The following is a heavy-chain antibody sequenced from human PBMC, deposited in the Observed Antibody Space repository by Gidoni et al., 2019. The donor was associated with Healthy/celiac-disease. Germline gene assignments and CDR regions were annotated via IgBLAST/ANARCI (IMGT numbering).Heavy chain of an antibody. CDR2: ISYDGSNK. Sequence: QVQLVESGGGVVQPGRSLRLSCAASGFTFSSYAMHWVRQAPGKGLEWVAVISYDGSNKYYADSVKGRFTISRDNSKNTLYLQMNSLRAEDTAVYYCAREWEHQGFDYWGQGTLVTVSS. D-gene: IGHD1-26*01. V-gene: IGHV3-30*04. CDR1: GFTFSSYA. CDR3: AREWEHQGFDY. J-gene: IGHJ4*02.